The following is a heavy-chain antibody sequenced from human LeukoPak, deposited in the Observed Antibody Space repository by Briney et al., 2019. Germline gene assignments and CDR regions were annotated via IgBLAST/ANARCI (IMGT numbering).Heavy chain of an antibody. Sequence: GGSLRLSCAASGFTFSSYWMSWVRQAPGKGLEWVANIRQDGSEKYYVDSVKGRFTISRDNAKNSLYLQMNSLRAEDTAVYYCARGARGTTVLIDYWGQGPLVTVSS. CDR2: IRQDGSEK. J-gene: IGHJ4*02. CDR1: GFTFSSYW. D-gene: IGHD4-17*01. V-gene: IGHV3-7*01. CDR3: ARGARGTTVLIDY.